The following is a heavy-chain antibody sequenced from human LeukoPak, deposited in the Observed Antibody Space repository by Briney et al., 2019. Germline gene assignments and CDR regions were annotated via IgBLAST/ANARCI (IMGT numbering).Heavy chain of an antibody. V-gene: IGHV1-18*04. D-gene: IGHD3-10*01. Sequence: ASVKVSCKASGYTFTSYGISWVRQAPGQGLEWIGWISAYNGNTNYAQKLQGRVTMTSDTSTSTAYMELRSLRSDDTAVYYCARDRITMVRGPLTRGWFDPWGQGTLVTVSS. CDR3: ARDRITMVRGPLTRGWFDP. J-gene: IGHJ5*02. CDR2: ISAYNGNT. CDR1: GYTFTSYG.